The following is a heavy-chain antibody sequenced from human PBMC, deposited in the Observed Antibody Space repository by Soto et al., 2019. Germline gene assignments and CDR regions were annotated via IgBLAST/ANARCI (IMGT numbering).Heavy chain of an antibody. V-gene: IGHV4-30-4*01. CDR2: IYYSGST. CDR3: ASRHSGPYFDY. Sequence: QVQLQESGPGLVKPSQTLSLTCTVSGGSISSGDYYWSWIRQPPGKGLEWIGSIYYSGSTYYNPSLKXRXTXSXXTSKTQFSLQLNSVTAADTAVYYGASRHSGPYFDYWGQGTLVTVSS. CDR1: GGSISSGDYY. D-gene: IGHD6-25*01. J-gene: IGHJ4*02.